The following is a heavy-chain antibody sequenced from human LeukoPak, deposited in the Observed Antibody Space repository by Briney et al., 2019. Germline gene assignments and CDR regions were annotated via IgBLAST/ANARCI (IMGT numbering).Heavy chain of an antibody. CDR1: GYTFTSYG. J-gene: IGHJ3*02. CDR2: IIPIFGTA. Sequence: SVKVSCKASGYTFTSYGISWVRQAPGQGLEWMGGIIPIFGTANYAQKFQGRVTITADESTSTAYMELSSLRSEDTAVYYCARKVIPSLGAFDIWGQGTMVTVSS. V-gene: IGHV1-69*13. CDR3: ARKVIPSLGAFDI. D-gene: IGHD2-21*01.